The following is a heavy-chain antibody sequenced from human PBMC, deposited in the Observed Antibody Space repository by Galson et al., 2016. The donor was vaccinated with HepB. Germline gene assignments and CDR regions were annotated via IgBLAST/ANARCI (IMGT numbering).Heavy chain of an antibody. D-gene: IGHD5-18*01. J-gene: IGHJ4*02. Sequence: SVKVSCKASGYTFTSSDINWVRQAPGQGLEWMGWMNPKSGNTGYAQKFQGRVTMTRDASISTAYMELSSLRSEDTAVYYCARAIARKQLWLRFGYFDSWGQGTLVTVSS. CDR1: GYTFTSSD. V-gene: IGHV1-8*01. CDR3: ARAIARKQLWLRFGYFDS. CDR2: MNPKSGNT.